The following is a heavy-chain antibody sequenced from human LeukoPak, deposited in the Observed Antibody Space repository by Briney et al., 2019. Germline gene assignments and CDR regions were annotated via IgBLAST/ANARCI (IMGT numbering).Heavy chain of an antibody. CDR2: ISSRSSYI. J-gene: IGHJ4*02. V-gene: IGHV3-21*01. D-gene: IGHD1-7*01. CDR3: ARGESWNYSLDY. Sequence: PGRSLRLSCAASGFTFSNYIMNWVRQAPGKGLEWVSSISSRSSYISYADSVKGRFTISRDNAKNSLYLQMNSLRAEDTAVYYCARGESWNYSLDYWGQGTLVTVSS. CDR1: GFTFSNYI.